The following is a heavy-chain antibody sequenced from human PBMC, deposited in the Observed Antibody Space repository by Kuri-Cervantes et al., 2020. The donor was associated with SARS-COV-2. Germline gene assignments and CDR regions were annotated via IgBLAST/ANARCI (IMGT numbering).Heavy chain of an antibody. J-gene: IGHJ4*02. V-gene: IGHV4-59*01. CDR3: TTVTPTSVFDF. Sequence: GSLRLSCTVSGGSISSSYWSWIRQPPGKGLEWIGYIYYSGNVSYNPSLMSRATISVDTSKNQFSLGLTSVTAADTAVYYCTTVTPTSVFDFWGQGTLVTVSS. CDR2: IYYSGNV. CDR1: GGSISSSY. D-gene: IGHD4-17*01.